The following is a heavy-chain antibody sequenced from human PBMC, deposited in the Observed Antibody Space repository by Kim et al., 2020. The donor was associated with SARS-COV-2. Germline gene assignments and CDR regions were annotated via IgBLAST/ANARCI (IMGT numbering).Heavy chain of an antibody. CDR1: GFTFSSYS. V-gene: IGHV3-21*01. CDR2: ISSSSSYI. J-gene: IGHJ4*02. CDR3: AREARYQLGDIIDY. D-gene: IGHD2-2*01. Sequence: GGSLRLSCAASGFTFSSYSMNWVRQAPGKGLEWVSSISSSSSYIYYADSVKGRFTISRDNAKNSLYLQMNSLRAEDTAVYYCAREARYQLGDIIDYWGQGTLVTVSS.